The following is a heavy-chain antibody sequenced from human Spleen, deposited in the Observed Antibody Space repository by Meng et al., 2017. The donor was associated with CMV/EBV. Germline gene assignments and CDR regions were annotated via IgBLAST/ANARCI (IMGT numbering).Heavy chain of an antibody. D-gene: IGHD2-15*01. J-gene: IGHJ4*02. V-gene: IGHV1-69*10. CDR1: GGTFSSYA. Sequence: SVKVSCKASGGTFSSYAIRWVRQAPGQGLEWMGGIIPILGIANYAQKFQGRVTITADKSTSTAYMELSSLRSEDTAVYYCARFSLGYCSGGSCYDRYYFDYWGQGTLVTVSS. CDR2: IIPILGIA. CDR3: ARFSLGYCSGGSCYDRYYFDY.